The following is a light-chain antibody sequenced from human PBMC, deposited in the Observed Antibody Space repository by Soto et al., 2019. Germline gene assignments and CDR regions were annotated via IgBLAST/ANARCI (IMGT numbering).Light chain of an antibody. CDR3: QQRGSWPWT. Sequence: EVVLTQSPATLSLSPGERATLSCRASQSVTSYLAWYQQKPGQAPRLLIYDASNRATGIPARFSGSGSGTDFTLTISSLEPEEFAVYYCQQRGSWPWTFGQGTNVETK. CDR2: DAS. J-gene: IGKJ1*01. V-gene: IGKV3-11*01. CDR1: QSVTSY.